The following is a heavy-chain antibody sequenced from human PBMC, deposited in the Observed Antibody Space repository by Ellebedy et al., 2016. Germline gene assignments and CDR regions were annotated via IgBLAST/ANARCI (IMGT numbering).Heavy chain of an antibody. D-gene: IGHD6-6*01. CDR3: ARREDSSSSCWFDP. V-gene: IGHV5-51*01. CDR2: IYPGDSDT. Sequence: GESLKISXKGSGYSFTSYWIGWVRQMPGKGLEWMGIIYPGDSDTRYSPSFQGQVTISADKSISTAYLQWSSLKASDTTMYYCARREDSSSSCWFDPWGQGTLVTVSS. J-gene: IGHJ5*02. CDR1: GYSFTSYW.